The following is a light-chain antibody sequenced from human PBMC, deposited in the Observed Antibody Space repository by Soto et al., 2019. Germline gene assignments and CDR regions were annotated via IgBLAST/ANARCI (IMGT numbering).Light chain of an antibody. Sequence: EIVLTQSPGTLSLSPGERATLSFRASQNIDNSFLAWYQQKPGQAPRLLIYGASTRATGIPARFSGSGSGTEFTLTISSLQSEDFAVYYCQQYNDWITFGQGTRLEIK. CDR3: QQYNDWIT. J-gene: IGKJ5*01. V-gene: IGKV3D-15*01. CDR1: QNIDNS. CDR2: GAS.